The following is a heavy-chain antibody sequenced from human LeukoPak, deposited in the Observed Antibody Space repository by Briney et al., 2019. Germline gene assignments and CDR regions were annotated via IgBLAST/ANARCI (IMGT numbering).Heavy chain of an antibody. CDR1: GYTFTNYD. CDR3: ARGRERGSSSSFTDY. CDR2: MNPNSANT. Sequence: GASVKVSCKASGYTFTNYDINWVRQATGQGLEWMGWMNPNSANTGYAQKFLGRVTITRNTSISTTYMELSSLRFEDTAVYYCARGRERGSSSSFTDYWGQGTLVIVSS. V-gene: IGHV1-8*03. D-gene: IGHD6-6*01. J-gene: IGHJ4*02.